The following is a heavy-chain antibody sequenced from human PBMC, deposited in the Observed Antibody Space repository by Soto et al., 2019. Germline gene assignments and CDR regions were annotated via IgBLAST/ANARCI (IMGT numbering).Heavy chain of an antibody. V-gene: IGHV3-7*04. CDR3: ARGDYSDTSGPFSDAFDI. CDR2: IKQDGSEK. D-gene: IGHD3-22*01. J-gene: IGHJ3*02. Sequence: GGSLRLSCAASGFTFSSYWMSWVRQAPGKGLEWVANIKQDGSEKYYVDSVKGRFTISRDNAKNSLFLQMNSLRAEDTGVYYCARGDYSDTSGPFSDAFDIWGQGTMVTVSS. CDR1: GFTFSSYW.